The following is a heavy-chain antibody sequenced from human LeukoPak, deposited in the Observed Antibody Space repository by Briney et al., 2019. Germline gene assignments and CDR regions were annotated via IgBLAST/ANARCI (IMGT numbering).Heavy chain of an antibody. Sequence: GSLRLSCAASGFTFSSYAMRWVRQAPGKGLEWVSAISGSGGSTYYADSVKGRFTISRDNSKNTLYLQMNSLRAEDTAVYYCARDYPTVGAFDIWGQGTMVTVSS. D-gene: IGHD4-11*01. V-gene: IGHV3-23*01. CDR2: ISGSGGST. CDR3: ARDYPTVGAFDI. CDR1: GFTFSSYA. J-gene: IGHJ3*02.